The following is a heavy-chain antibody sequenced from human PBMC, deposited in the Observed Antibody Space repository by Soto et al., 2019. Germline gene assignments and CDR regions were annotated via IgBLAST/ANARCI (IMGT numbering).Heavy chain of an antibody. Sequence: QLQLQESGSGLVKPSQTLSLTCAVSGGSISSGGYSWSWIRQPPGKGLEWIGYIYHSGSTYYNPSLASRGTLAVDRSKTQVSRKLSSVTAADTAVYYCAAGGGLPRYYWGQGTLVTVSS. CDR3: AAGGGLPRYY. J-gene: IGHJ4*02. D-gene: IGHD5-12*01. CDR1: GGSISSGGYS. CDR2: IYHSGST. V-gene: IGHV4-30-2*01.